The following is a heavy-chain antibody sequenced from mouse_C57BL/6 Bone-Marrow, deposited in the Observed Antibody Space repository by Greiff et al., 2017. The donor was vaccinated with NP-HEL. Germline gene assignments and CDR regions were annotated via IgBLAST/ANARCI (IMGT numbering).Heavy chain of an antibody. J-gene: IGHJ2*01. Sequence: VQLQQSGPELVKPGASVKLSCKASGYTFTSYEINWVKQRPGQGLEWIGCIYPRDGSTKYNEKFKGKATLTVDTSSSTAYMELHSLTSEDSAVYFCAREDYNGSRFDYWGQGTTLTVSA. CDR2: IYPRDGST. CDR1: GYTFTSYE. V-gene: IGHV1-85*01. D-gene: IGHD1-1*01. CDR3: AREDYNGSRFDY.